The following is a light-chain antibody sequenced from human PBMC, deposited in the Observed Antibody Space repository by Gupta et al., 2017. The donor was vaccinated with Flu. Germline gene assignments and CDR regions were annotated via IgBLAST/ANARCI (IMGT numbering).Light chain of an antibody. CDR3: WTWYSSMSVVV. CDR1: STKIGNNY. Sequence: KVTISCTGSSTKIGNNYVFWCHHHPRAAPTLLIYENNKRRSGGPSRFSGAKYGASATVGITGRQQGDEAAYYCWTWYSSMSVVVFGGGTKLTVL. CDR2: ENN. V-gene: IGLV1-51*02. J-gene: IGLJ2*01.